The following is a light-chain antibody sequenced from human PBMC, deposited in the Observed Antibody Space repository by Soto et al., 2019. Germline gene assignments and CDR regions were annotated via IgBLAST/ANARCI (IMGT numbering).Light chain of an antibody. CDR1: NIGSKS. CDR3: QVWDRSSAHVV. J-gene: IGLJ3*02. Sequence: SYELTQPPSVSVAPGKTAGITCGGNNIGSKSVYWYQQKPGQAPVLVISYDSDRHSGIPERFSGSNSGNTATLTISRVEAGDEADYYCQVWDRSSAHVVFGGGTKLTVL. V-gene: IGLV3-21*04. CDR2: YDS.